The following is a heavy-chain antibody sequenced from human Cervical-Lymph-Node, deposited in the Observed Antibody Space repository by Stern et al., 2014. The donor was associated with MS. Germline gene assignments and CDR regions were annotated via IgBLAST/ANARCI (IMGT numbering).Heavy chain of an antibody. J-gene: IGHJ3*02. CDR3: ARSQPLRSGAFDI. V-gene: IGHV3-33*01. D-gene: IGHD5/OR15-5a*01. CDR1: GFTFSSYG. CDR2: IWYDGSNK. Sequence: QMQLGQSGGGVVQPGRSLRLSCAASGFTFSSYGMHWVRQAPGKGLEWGAVIWYDGSNKYYADSVKGRFTISRDNSKNTLYLQMNSLRAEDTAVYYCARSQPLRSGAFDIWGQGTMVTVSS.